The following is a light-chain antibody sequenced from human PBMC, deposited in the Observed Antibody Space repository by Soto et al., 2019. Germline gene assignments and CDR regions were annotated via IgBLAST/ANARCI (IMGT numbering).Light chain of an antibody. CDR3: QQHQSFPLT. CDR1: QSISSW. CDR2: KTS. J-gene: IGKJ4*01. V-gene: IGKV1-5*03. Sequence: DIQMTQSPSTLSASVGDRVTITCRASQSISSWLAWYQQKSGKAPKLLIYKTSSLESGVPSRFSGSGSGTEFTLTISSLQPDDFATYYCQQHQSFPLTFGGGTKVEIK.